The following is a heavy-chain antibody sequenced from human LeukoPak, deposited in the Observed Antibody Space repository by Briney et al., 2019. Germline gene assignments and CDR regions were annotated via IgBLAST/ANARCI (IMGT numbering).Heavy chain of an antibody. D-gene: IGHD6-13*01. CDR1: GGSISSYY. CDR2: IYYSGST. V-gene: IGHV4-59*01. J-gene: IGHJ4*02. CDR3: ATVTPLPGYSSSWYRAPPDY. Sequence: SETLSLTCTVSGGSISSYYWSWIRQPPGKGLEWIGYIYYSGSTNYNPSLKSRVTISVDTSKNQFSLKLSSVTAEDTAVYYCATVTPLPGYSSSWYRAPPDYWGQGTLVTVSS.